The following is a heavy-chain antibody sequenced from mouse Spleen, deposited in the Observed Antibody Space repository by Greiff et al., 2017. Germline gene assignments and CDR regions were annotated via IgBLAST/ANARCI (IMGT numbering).Heavy chain of an antibody. CDR2: ISYDGSN. Sequence: EVKFVESGPGLVKPSQSLSLTCSVTGYSITSGYYWNWIRQFPGNKLEWMGYISYDGSNNYNPSLKNRISITRDTSKNQFFLKLNSVTTEDTATYYCARGPSNYVGYWGQGTTLTVSS. D-gene: IGHD2-10*02. V-gene: IGHV3-6*01. J-gene: IGHJ2*01. CDR1: GYSITSGYY. CDR3: ARGPSNYVGY.